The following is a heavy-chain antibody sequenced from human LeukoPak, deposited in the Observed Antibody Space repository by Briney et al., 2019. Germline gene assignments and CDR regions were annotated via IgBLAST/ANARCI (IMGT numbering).Heavy chain of an antibody. CDR1: GFTFSSYS. J-gene: IGHJ4*02. V-gene: IGHV3-21*01. CDR3: AREPDYGVYAGYFDY. D-gene: IGHD4-17*01. Sequence: YPGGSLRLSCAASGFTFSSYSMNWVRQAPGKGLEWVSSISSSSSYIYYADSVKGRFTISRDNAENSLYLQMNSLRAEDTAVYYCAREPDYGVYAGYFDYWGQGTLVTVSS. CDR2: ISSSSSYI.